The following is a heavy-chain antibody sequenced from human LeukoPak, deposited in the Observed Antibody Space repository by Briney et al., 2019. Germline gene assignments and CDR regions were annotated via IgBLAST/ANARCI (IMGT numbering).Heavy chain of an antibody. D-gene: IGHD6-19*01. CDR3: ARTAVAGNFDY. CDR1: GYTFTSYC. J-gene: IGHJ4*02. V-gene: IGHV1-46*01. CDR2: INPSGGST. Sequence: ASVKVSCKASGYTFTSYCMHWVRQAPGQGLEWMGIINPSGGSTSYAQKFQGRVTMTRDTSTSTVYMELSSLRSEDTAVYYCARTAVAGNFDYWGQGTLVTVSS.